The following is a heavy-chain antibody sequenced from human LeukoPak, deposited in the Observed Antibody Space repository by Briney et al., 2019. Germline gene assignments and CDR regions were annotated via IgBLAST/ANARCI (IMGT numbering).Heavy chain of an antibody. CDR2: INHNGNVN. CDR3: ARGGGLDV. J-gene: IGHJ6*02. D-gene: IGHD3-16*01. Sequence: GGSLRLSCAASGFTFSSYWMNWARQAPRKGLEWVASINHNGNVNYYVDSVKGRFAISRDNAKNSLYLQMSNLRAEDTAVYFCARGGGLDVWGQGATVTVSS. CDR1: GFTFSSYW. V-gene: IGHV3-7*03.